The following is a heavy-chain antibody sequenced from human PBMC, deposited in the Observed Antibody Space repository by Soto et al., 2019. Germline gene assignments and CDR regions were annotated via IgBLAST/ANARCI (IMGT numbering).Heavy chain of an antibody. CDR1: AASFSKYC. CDR2: IYFNGNT. CDR3: ASVTFGGIVLAH. D-gene: IGHD3-16*01. J-gene: IGHJ4*02. Sequence: SETLSLTCTVSAASFSKYCWTWIRQPPGRGLEWIGYIYFNGNTKYNPSLEGRLTISIDTSKEEFSLKLTSVTAADAAVYYCASVTFGGIVLAHWGQGTLVTVSS. V-gene: IGHV4-59*01.